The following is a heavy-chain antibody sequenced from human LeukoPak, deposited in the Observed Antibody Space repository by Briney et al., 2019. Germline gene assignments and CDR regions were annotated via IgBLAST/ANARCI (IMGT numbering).Heavy chain of an antibody. CDR1: GFTFSSYS. CDR2: ISSSSSYI. CDR3: ASTYSSGRHPYYFDY. Sequence: GGSLRLSCAASGFTFSSYSMNWVRQAPGKGLEWVSSISSSSSYIYYADLVKGRFTISRDNAKNSLYLQMNSLGAEDTAVYYCASTYSSGRHPYYFDYWGQGTLVTVSS. J-gene: IGHJ4*02. D-gene: IGHD6-19*01. V-gene: IGHV3-21*01.